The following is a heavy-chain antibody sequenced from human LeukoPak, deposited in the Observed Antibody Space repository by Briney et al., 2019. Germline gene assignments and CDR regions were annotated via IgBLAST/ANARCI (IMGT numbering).Heavy chain of an antibody. V-gene: IGHV1-69*04. D-gene: IGHD4-11*01. J-gene: IGHJ4*02. CDR3: ASDYSNGPLDY. CDR1: GGTFSSYA. Sequence: ASVKVSCKASGGTFSSYAISWVRQAPGQGLERMGRIIPILGIANYAQKFQGRVTITADKSTSTAYMELSSLRSEDTAVYYCASDYSNGPLDYWGQGTLVTVSS. CDR2: IIPILGIA.